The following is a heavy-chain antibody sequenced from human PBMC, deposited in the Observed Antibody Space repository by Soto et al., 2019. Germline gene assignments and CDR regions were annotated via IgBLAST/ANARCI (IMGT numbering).Heavy chain of an antibody. CDR2: IIPILGIA. CDR3: ASLMSSGYYYGMDV. Sequence: QVQLVQSRAEVKKPGSSVKVSCKASGGTFSSYTISWVRQAPGQGLEWMGRIIPILGIANYAQKFQGRVTITADKSTSTAYMELSSLRSEDTAVYYCASLMSSGYYYGMDVWGQGTTVNVSS. D-gene: IGHD3-10*01. CDR1: GGTFSSYT. J-gene: IGHJ6*02. V-gene: IGHV1-69*02.